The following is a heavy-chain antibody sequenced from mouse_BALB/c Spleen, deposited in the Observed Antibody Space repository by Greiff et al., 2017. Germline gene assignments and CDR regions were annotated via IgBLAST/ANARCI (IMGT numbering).Heavy chain of an antibody. CDR1: GYAFTNYL. CDR3: ARSNYYGNYYAMDD. J-gene: IGHJ4*01. Sequence: VQRVESGAGLVRPGTSVKVSCKASGYAFTNYLIEWVKQRPGQGLEWIGVINPGSGGTNYNEKFKGKATLTADKSSSTAYMQLSSLTSDDSAVYFCARSNYYGNYYAMDDWGQGTSVTVSS. CDR2: INPGSGGT. D-gene: IGHD1-2*01. V-gene: IGHV1-54*01.